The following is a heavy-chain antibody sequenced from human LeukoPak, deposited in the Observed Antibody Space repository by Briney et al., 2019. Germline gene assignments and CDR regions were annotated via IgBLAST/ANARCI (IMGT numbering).Heavy chain of an antibody. V-gene: IGHV4-61*09. CDR2: ISTSGDT. Sequence: SETLSLTCTVHVDPISYESDATTWIRQPAGKGLEWIGHISTSGDTSYNPSLQSRVTTSVYTPKHEFSLKRTSLTAADTAGYYFARTGCGVGWFGTIDSCGQGTLVTVSS. J-gene: IGHJ4*02. D-gene: IGHD1-14*01. CDR1: VDPISYESDA. CDR3: ARTGCGVGWFGTIDS.